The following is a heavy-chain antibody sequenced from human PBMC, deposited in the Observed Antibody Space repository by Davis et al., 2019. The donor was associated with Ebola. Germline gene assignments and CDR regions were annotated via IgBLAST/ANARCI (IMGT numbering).Heavy chain of an antibody. V-gene: IGHV3-48*02. Sequence: GGSLRLSCTASGFPFSTYAMSWVRQAPGKGLEWVSAISSSSSTIYYADSVKGRFTISRDNAKNSLYLQMNSLRDEDTAVYYCAYQGVICYWGQGTLVTVSS. D-gene: IGHD3-16*02. CDR3: AYQGVICY. CDR2: ISSSSSTI. CDR1: GFPFSTYA. J-gene: IGHJ4*02.